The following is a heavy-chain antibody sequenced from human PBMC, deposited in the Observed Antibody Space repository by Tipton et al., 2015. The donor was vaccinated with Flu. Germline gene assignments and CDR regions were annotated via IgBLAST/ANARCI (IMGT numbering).Heavy chain of an antibody. V-gene: IGHV4-59*12. D-gene: IGHD1-26*01. CDR1: GGSISSYY. Sequence: TLSLTCSVSGGSISSYYWSWIRQSPGKGLEWIGYISYSGSTNYNPSLKSRVTMSVDTSKNQFSLKLTSVSAADTAVYYCAKSGSYLEYLQHWGQGTLVTVSS. J-gene: IGHJ1*01. CDR3: AKSGSYLEYLQH. CDR2: ISYSGST.